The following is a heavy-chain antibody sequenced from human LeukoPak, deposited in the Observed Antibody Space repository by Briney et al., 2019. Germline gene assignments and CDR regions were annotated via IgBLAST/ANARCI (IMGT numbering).Heavy chain of an antibody. Sequence: PSETLSLTCTVSGYSISSGYYWGWIRQPPGKGLEWIGSIYHSGSTYYNPSLKSRVTISVDTSKNQFSLKLSSVTAADTAVYYCARVVYNWNTWFDPWGQGTLVTVSS. V-gene: IGHV4-38-2*02. D-gene: IGHD1-20*01. CDR3: ARVVYNWNTWFDP. J-gene: IGHJ5*02. CDR2: IYHSGST. CDR1: GYSISSGYY.